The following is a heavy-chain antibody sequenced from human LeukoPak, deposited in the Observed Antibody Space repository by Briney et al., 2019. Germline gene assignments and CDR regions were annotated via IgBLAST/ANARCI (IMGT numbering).Heavy chain of an antibody. D-gene: IGHD3-22*01. CDR2: IYHRGST. J-gene: IGHJ4*02. Sequence: SETLSLTCTVSGGSISSYYWSWIRQPPGKGLEWIGYIYHRGSTNYNPPLKSRVTISVDTSKNQFSLKLSSVTAADTAVYYCARVGSGYTFDYWGQGTLVTASS. CDR1: GGSISSYY. CDR3: ARVGSGYTFDY. V-gene: IGHV4-59*01.